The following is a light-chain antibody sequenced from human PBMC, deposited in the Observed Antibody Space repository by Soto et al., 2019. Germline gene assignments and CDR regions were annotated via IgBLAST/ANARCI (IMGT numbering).Light chain of an antibody. V-gene: IGKV1-5*03. CDR1: QSFSSW. J-gene: IGKJ2*03. Sequence: DIQMTQSPSTLSASVGDRVTITCRASQSFSSWLAWYQQKPGKAPNLLIYRTSTLGRGVPSRFRARGSGTALTITISNLQPDDFETYHRQYYNSDSFYSFGQGTKLEIK. CDR2: RTS. CDR3: QYYNSDSFYS.